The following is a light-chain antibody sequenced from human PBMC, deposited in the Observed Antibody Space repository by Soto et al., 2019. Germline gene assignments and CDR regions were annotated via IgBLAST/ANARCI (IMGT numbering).Light chain of an antibody. J-gene: IGKJ1*01. CDR1: QSVSSY. CDR3: QQRKGT. Sequence: EIVLTQSPTTLSLSPGERATLSCKASQSVSSYLAWYQQKPGQAPRLLIYDASNRATGIPARLSGSGSGTEFNLKISSLYTEDFAVYYCQQRKGTFGQGTKV. CDR2: DAS. V-gene: IGKV3-11*01.